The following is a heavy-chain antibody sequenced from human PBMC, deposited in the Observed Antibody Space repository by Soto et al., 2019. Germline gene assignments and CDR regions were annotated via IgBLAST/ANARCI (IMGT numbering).Heavy chain of an antibody. J-gene: IGHJ3*02. CDR2: IGSTGDT. V-gene: IGHV3-13*01. D-gene: IGHD3-10*01. Sequence: PGGSLRLSCGASGFTFSSYDMHWVRQATGKGLEWVSTIGSTGDTDYRGSVKGRFTISRDNSKNTLYLQMNSLRAEHTAVYYCAKDRLEDYYGSGSYYKRVWHAFDIRGQGTMVTVS. CDR1: GFTFSSYD. CDR3: AKDRLEDYYGSGSYYKRVWHAFDI.